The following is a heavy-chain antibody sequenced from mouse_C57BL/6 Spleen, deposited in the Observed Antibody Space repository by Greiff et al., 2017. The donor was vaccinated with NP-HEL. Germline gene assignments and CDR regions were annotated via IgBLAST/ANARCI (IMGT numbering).Heavy chain of an antibody. D-gene: IGHD4-1*01. CDR2: ISSGSSTI. V-gene: IGHV5-17*01. CDR1: GFTFSDYG. CDR3: ARGKTGTFAY. J-gene: IGHJ3*01. Sequence: EVKLMESGGGLVKPGGSLKLSCAASGFTFSDYGMHWVRQAPEKGLEWVAYISSGSSTIYYADTVKGRFTISRDNAKNTLFLQMTSLRSEDTAMYYCARGKTGTFAYWGQGTLVTVSA.